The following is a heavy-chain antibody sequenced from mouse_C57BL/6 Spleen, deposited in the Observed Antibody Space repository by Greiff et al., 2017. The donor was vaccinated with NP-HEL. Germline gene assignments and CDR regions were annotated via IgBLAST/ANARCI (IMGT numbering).Heavy chain of an antibody. D-gene: IGHD1-1*01. J-gene: IGHJ3*01. CDR1: GYTFTSYW. CDR3: ARGTTVVDFAY. V-gene: IGHV1-61*01. Sequence: QVQLQQPGAELVRPGSSVKLSCKASGYTFTSYWMDWVKQRPGQGLEWIGNIYPSDSETHYNQKFKDKATLTVDKSSSTAYMQLSSLTSEDSAVYYGARGTTVVDFAYWGQGTLVTVSA. CDR2: IYPSDSET.